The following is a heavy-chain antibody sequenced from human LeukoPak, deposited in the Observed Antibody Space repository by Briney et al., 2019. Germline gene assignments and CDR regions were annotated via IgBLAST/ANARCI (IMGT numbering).Heavy chain of an antibody. Sequence: PSETLSLTCAVYGGSFSGCYWSWIRQPPGKGLEWIGEINHSGSTNYNPSLKSRVTISVDTSRNQFSLKLSSVTAADTAVYYCARVGFWSGYYSFDYWGQGTLVTVSS. D-gene: IGHD3-3*01. J-gene: IGHJ4*02. V-gene: IGHV4-34*01. CDR1: GGSFSGCY. CDR3: ARVGFWSGYYSFDY. CDR2: INHSGST.